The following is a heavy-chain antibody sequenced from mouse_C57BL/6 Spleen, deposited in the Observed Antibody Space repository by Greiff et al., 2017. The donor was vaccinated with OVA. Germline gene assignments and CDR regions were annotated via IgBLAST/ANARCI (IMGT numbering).Heavy chain of an antibody. CDR3: TGYYRYFDV. V-gene: IGHV1-15*01. CDR2: IDPETGGT. Sequence: VQLQQSGAELVRPGASVTLSCKASGYTFTDYEMHWVKQTPVHGLEWIGAIDPETGGTAYNQKFKGKAILTADKSASTAYLELRSLTSEDSAVYYCTGYYRYFDVWGTGTTVTVSS. D-gene: IGHD2-2*01. J-gene: IGHJ1*03. CDR1: GYTFTDYE.